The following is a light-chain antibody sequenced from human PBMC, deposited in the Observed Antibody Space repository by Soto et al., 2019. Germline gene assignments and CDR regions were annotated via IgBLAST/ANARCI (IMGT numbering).Light chain of an antibody. V-gene: IGKV3-20*01. CDR3: QQYGSSPMYT. J-gene: IGKJ2*01. Sequence: EVVLTQSPGTLSLFPGERATLSCRASQSVSNNYVAWYQQRPGQAPRLLIYGASIRATGIPDRFSGSGSGTGFSLTVSRLEPEDFAVYYCQQYGSSPMYTFGQGTRLEIK. CDR1: QSVSNNY. CDR2: GAS.